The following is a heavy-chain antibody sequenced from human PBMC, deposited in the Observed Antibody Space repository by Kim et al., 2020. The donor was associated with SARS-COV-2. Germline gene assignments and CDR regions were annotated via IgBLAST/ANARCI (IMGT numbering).Heavy chain of an antibody. CDR1: GGSISSYY. Sequence: SETLSLTCTVSGGSISSYYWSWIRQPPGKGLEWIGYIYYSGSTNYNPSLKSRVTISVDTSKNQFSLKLSSVTAADTAVYYCARATVVAATSFDYWGQGTLVTVSS. CDR3: ARATVVAATSFDY. D-gene: IGHD2-15*01. J-gene: IGHJ4*02. V-gene: IGHV4-59*01. CDR2: IYYSGST.